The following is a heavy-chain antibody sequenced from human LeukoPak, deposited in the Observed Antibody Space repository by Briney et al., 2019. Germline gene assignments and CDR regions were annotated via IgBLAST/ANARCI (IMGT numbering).Heavy chain of an antibody. V-gene: IGHV1-69*02. Sequence: SVKVSCKASGGTFSSYTISWVRQAPGQGLEWMGRIIPILGIANYAQKFQGRVTITADKSTSTAYMELSSLRSEDTAVYYCARSPTWNTWYFDLWGRGTLVTVSS. J-gene: IGHJ2*01. CDR3: ARSPTWNTWYFDL. CDR1: GGTFSSYT. D-gene: IGHD1/OR15-1a*01. CDR2: IIPILGIA.